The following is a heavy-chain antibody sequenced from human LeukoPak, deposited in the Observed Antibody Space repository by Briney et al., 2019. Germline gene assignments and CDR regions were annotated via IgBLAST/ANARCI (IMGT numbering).Heavy chain of an antibody. CDR3: ARVYGGVLFDY. J-gene: IGHJ4*02. CDR2: ISGSGGST. D-gene: IGHD3-16*01. CDR1: GFTFSSYA. V-gene: IGHV3-23*01. Sequence: GGSLRLSCAASGFTFSSYAMSWVRQAPGKGLEWVSAISGSGGSTYYADSVKGRFTISRDNAKNSLYLQMNSLRAEDTAVYYCARVYGGVLFDYWGQGTLVTVSS.